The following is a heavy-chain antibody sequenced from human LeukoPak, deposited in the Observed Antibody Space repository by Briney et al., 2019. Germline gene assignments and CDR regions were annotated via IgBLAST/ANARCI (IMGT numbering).Heavy chain of an antibody. Sequence: ASVKVTCKASGYTFTGYYMHWMRQPPGQGLEWMGRISAYNGNTNYAQKVQGRVTMTTDTSTSTAYLVLRSLRSDDTAVYYCARAGDNVVPAALDYWGQGTLVTVSS. CDR2: ISAYNGNT. V-gene: IGHV1-18*04. CDR1: GYTFTGYY. CDR3: ARAGDNVVPAALDY. D-gene: IGHD2-2*01. J-gene: IGHJ4*02.